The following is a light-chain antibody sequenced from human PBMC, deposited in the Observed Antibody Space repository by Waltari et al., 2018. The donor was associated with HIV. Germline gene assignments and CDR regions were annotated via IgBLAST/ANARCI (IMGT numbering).Light chain of an antibody. CDR1: QNIDSS. CDR3: QQTYKTPHT. J-gene: IGKJ5*01. CDR2: GAS. V-gene: IGKV1-39*01. Sequence: DIQMTQSPSSLSASVGVRVTITCRARQNIDSSLNWYQQTPGKAPKLLIFGASNLQSGVPSRFTGSRSGTDFTLTVSSLQPEDFTTYYCQQTYKTPHTFGQGTRLEIK.